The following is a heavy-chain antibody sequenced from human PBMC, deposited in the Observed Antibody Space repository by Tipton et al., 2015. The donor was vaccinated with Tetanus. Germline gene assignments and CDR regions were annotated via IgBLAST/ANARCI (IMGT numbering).Heavy chain of an antibody. D-gene: IGHD3-3*02. J-gene: IGHJ4*02. CDR2: MDYLGTT. CDR3: ARADYRDSAFFLLDN. V-gene: IGHV4-31*03. CDR1: GDSTRRSGYY. Sequence: TLSLTCNVSGDSTRRSGYYWSWVRQNPGQGLEWIGYMDYLGTTQYNPSLKARVTISVDTSSNQFSLKLTSVTAADTAVYYCARADYRDSAFFLLDNWGPGILVTVSS.